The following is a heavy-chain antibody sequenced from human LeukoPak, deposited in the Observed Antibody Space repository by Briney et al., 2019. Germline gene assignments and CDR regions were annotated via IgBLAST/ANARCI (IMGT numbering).Heavy chain of an antibody. Sequence: GGSLRLSCAASGFTFSTYWMNWVRQAPGKGLEWVANIKEDGSAKYYVESVKGRFTISRDNDKNSLYLQLNSLRAEDTAVYYCASSSYDSSGYYPSWGQGTLVTVSS. CDR1: GFTFSTYW. CDR2: IKEDGSAK. J-gene: IGHJ5*02. CDR3: ASSSYDSSGYYPS. D-gene: IGHD3-22*01. V-gene: IGHV3-7*01.